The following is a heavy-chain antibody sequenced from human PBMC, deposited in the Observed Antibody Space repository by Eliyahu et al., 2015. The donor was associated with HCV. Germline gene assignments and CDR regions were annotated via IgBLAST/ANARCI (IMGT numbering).Heavy chain of an antibody. Sequence: QVQLQESGPGLVKSSETLSLPCTVSGGSITTYYWSWVRQPPGKGLDWIWYIHYSGSTNYNPSLKSRVTMSLDTSKNQFSLKLTSVTAADTAVYYCASGGGGIAVAGTGGWFDPWGQGTLVTVSS. J-gene: IGHJ5*02. CDR1: GGSITTYY. CDR3: ASGGGGIAVAGTGGWFDP. V-gene: IGHV4-59*01. D-gene: IGHD6-19*01. CDR2: IHYSGST.